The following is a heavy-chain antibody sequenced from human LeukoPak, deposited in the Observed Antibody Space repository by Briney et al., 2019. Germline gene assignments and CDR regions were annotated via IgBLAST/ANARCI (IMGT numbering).Heavy chain of an antibody. CDR2: IYHSGST. D-gene: IGHD3-22*01. CDR3: ARAGRYYYDSSGPGGYYFDY. J-gene: IGHJ4*02. Sequence: PSQTLSLTCAVSGGSISSGGYSWSWIRQPPGKGLEWIGCIYHSGSTYYNPSLKSRVTISVDRSKNQFSLKLSSVTAADTAVYYCARAGRYYYDSSGPGGYYFDYWGQGTLVTVSS. V-gene: IGHV4-30-2*01. CDR1: GGSISSGGYS.